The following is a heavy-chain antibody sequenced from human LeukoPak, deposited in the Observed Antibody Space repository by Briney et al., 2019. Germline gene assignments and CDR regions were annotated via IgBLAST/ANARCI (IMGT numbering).Heavy chain of an antibody. CDR3: AEAAYSYGFRFDY. V-gene: IGHV3-23*01. J-gene: IGHJ4*02. D-gene: IGHD5-18*01. CDR1: GFTFSSYG. Sequence: QPGGSLRLSCAASGFTFSSYGMSWVRQAPGKGLEWVSAISGSGGSTYYADSVKGRFTISRDNSKNTLYLQMNSLRAEDTAVYYCAEAAYSYGFRFDYWGQGTLVTVSS. CDR2: ISGSGGST.